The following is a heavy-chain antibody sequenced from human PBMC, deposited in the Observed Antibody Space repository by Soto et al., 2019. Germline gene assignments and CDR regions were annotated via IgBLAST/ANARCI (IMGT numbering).Heavy chain of an antibody. CDR3: ARDRPDSYCTNGVCSTNNWFDP. CDR2: ISSSSSYI. CDR1: GFTFSSYS. J-gene: IGHJ5*02. D-gene: IGHD2-8*01. Sequence: GGSLRLSCAASGFTFSSYSMNWVRQAPGKGLEWVSSISSSSSYIYYADSGKGRFTISRDNAKNSLYLQMNSLRAEDTAVYYCARDRPDSYCTNGVCSTNNWFDPWGQGTLVTVSS. V-gene: IGHV3-21*01.